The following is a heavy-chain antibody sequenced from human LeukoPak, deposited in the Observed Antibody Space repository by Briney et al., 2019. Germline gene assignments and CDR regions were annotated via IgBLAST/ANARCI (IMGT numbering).Heavy chain of an antibody. D-gene: IGHD3-22*01. J-gene: IGHJ4*02. CDR1: GYSFSNYW. CDR3: VRLAEQYDSSGYNGFFDY. CDR2: IYAGDSDT. Sequence: HGESLKISCKGSGYSFSNYWIGWVRQMPGRGLEWMGIIYAGDSDTRYTPSFQGQVTISADKSITTAYLQWSSLKASDTAMYYCVRLAEQYDSSGYNGFFDYWGQGTLVTVSS. V-gene: IGHV5-51*01.